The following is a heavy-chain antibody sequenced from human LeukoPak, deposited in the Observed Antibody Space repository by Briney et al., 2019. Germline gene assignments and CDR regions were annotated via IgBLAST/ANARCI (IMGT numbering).Heavy chain of an antibody. Sequence: SETLSLTCAVYGGSFSGYYWSWIRRPPGKGLEWIGEINHSGSTNYNPSLKSRVTISVDTSKNQFSLKLSSVTAADTAVYYCARAEMATIKGGYFDIWGQGTMVTVSS. J-gene: IGHJ3*02. CDR3: ARAEMATIKGGYFDI. V-gene: IGHV4-34*01. D-gene: IGHD5-24*01. CDR2: INHSGST. CDR1: GGSFSGYY.